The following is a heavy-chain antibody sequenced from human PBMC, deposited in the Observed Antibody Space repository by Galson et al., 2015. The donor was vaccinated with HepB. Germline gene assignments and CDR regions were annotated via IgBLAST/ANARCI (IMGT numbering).Heavy chain of an antibody. CDR1: GFTFSSYS. Sequence: SLRLSCAASGFTFSSYSMNWVRQAPGKGLEWVSSISNSSSYIYYADSVKGRFTISRDNAKNSLYLQMNSLRAEDTAVYYCARDSNDYGDYVDPETYYFDYWGQGTLVTVSS. J-gene: IGHJ4*02. CDR3: ARDSNDYGDYVDPETYYFDY. CDR2: ISNSSSYI. D-gene: IGHD4-17*01. V-gene: IGHV3-21*01.